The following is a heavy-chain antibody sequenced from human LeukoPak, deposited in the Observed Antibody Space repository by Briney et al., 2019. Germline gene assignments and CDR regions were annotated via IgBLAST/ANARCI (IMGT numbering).Heavy chain of an antibody. CDR2: ISSSSSYM. J-gene: IGHJ3*02. CDR3: ARPLCSSTSCYSPDAFDI. D-gene: IGHD2-2*01. Sequence: PGGSLRLSCAASGFTFSSYSMNWVRQAPGKGLEWVSSISSSSSYMYYADSVKGRFTISRDNAKNSLYLQMNSLRAEDTAVYYCARPLCSSTSCYSPDAFDIWGQGTMVTVSS. CDR1: GFTFSSYS. V-gene: IGHV3-21*01.